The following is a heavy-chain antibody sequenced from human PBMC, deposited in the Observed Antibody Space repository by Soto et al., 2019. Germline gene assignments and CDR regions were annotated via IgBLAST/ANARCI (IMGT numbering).Heavy chain of an antibody. V-gene: IGHV3-48*03. CDR3: AKDSNKYSSSLRGRYFDY. Sequence: PGGSLRLSCAASGFSFSDYEMTWVRQAPGKGLEWVSYISRSGTGIYYADSVKGRFTISRDNSKNTLLLQMNSLGAEDTAVYYCAKDSNKYSSSLRGRYFDYWGQGIGVTVSS. CDR1: GFSFSDYE. D-gene: IGHD4-4*01. J-gene: IGHJ4*02. CDR2: ISRSGTGI.